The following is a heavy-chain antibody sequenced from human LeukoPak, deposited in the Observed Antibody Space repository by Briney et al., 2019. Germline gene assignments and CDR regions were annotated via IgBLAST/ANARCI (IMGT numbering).Heavy chain of an antibody. CDR1: GFTFSSYG. CDR3: ARSYYYDSNGYFHY. D-gene: IGHD3-22*01. J-gene: IGHJ4*02. V-gene: IGHV3-7*01. Sequence: GRSLRLSCAASGFTFSSYGMHWVRQAPGKGLEWVANINQDGNEKYHVDSVEGRFTISRDNAKNSLYLQMHSLRVEDTAVYYCARSYYYDSNGYFHYWGQGTLVTVSS. CDR2: INQDGNEK.